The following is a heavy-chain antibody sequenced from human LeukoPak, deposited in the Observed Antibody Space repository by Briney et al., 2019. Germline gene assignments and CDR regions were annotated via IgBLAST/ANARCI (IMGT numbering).Heavy chain of an antibody. CDR3: ARDGVLRYFDWLFPYYMDV. CDR2: IKRDGSEK. J-gene: IGHJ6*03. V-gene: IGHV3-7*03. D-gene: IGHD3-9*01. Sequence: GGSLRLSCAGSGFTFSDYWMSWVRQAPGKGLEWVANIKRDGSEKYYADSVKGRFTISRDNAKNSLYLQMNSLRAEDTAVYYCARDGVLRYFDWLFPYYMDVWGKGTTVSISS. CDR1: GFTFSDYW.